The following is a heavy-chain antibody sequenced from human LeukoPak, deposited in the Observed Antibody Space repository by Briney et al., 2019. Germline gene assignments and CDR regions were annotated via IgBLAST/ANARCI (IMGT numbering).Heavy chain of an antibody. J-gene: IGHJ5*02. V-gene: IGHV3-21*01. Sequence: PGGSLRLSCAVSGFTFSSYSTNWVRQAPGKGLEWVSSISSSSSYIYYADSVKGRFTISRDNAKNSLYLQMNSLRAEDTAVYYCARDVSYDFWSGYYTGTLFDPWGQGTLVTVSS. D-gene: IGHD3-3*01. CDR2: ISSSSSYI. CDR3: ARDVSYDFWSGYYTGTLFDP. CDR1: GFTFSSYS.